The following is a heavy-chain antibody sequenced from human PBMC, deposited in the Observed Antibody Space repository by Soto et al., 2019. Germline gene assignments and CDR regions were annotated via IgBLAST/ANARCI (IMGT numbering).Heavy chain of an antibody. J-gene: IGHJ4*02. D-gene: IGHD1-1*01. V-gene: IGHV1-69*02. CDR1: GGTTSSYT. CDR2: IVPMINKI. Sequence: QVQLVQSGAEVERPGTAVKVSCKTSGGTTSSYTIGWVRQAPGQGLEWMGNIVPMINKIDYAQKFQGRLTITADKYTRTVYMERSRMRSEDTGVYFCALRTGNWNPLADWGQGTLVTVSS. CDR3: ALRTGNWNPLAD.